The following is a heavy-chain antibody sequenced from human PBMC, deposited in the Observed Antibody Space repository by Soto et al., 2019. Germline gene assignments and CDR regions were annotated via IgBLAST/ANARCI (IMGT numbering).Heavy chain of an antibody. Sequence: SETLSLTCAVYGGSFSGYYWSWIRQPPGKGLEWIGEINHSGSTNYNPSLKSRVTISVDTSKNQFSLKLSSVTAADTAVYYCASRIAARLGLSTDTGYGMDVWGKGNTVTVSS. CDR3: ASRIAARLGLSTDTGYGMDV. D-gene: IGHD6-6*01. CDR1: GGSFSGYY. J-gene: IGHJ6*04. V-gene: IGHV4-34*01. CDR2: INHSGST.